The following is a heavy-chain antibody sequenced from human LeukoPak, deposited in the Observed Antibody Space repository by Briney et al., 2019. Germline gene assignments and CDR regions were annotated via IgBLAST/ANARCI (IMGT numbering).Heavy chain of an antibody. CDR2: INPNSGGT. CDR1: GYSFTDYY. Sequence: AAVKVSCKASGYSFTDYYMHWVRQPPGQGLVWMGWINPNSGGTNYTQKLEGRVTMTRDTSDSTAYMELTSLRSDDTAVYYCARGTGYDSSGYQYYFDYWGEGTLVTVSS. V-gene: IGHV1-2*02. D-gene: IGHD3-22*01. CDR3: ARGTGYDSSGYQYYFDY. J-gene: IGHJ4*02.